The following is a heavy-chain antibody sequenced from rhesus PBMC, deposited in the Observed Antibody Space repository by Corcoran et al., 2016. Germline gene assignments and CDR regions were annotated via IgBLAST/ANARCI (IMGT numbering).Heavy chain of an antibody. Sequence: QVQLQESGPGLVKPSETLSLTCAVSGGSVSSSNWWSWIRQPPGKGLEWIGYISGSSGSTYYNPSLNSRVTSSTDTSKNHFSLKLSSVTAADTAVYYCARSGYCSGIYCYAYFEFWGQGALVTVSS. CDR2: ISGSSGST. CDR3: ARSGYCSGIYCYAYFEF. V-gene: IGHV4-65*01. J-gene: IGHJ1*01. D-gene: IGHD2-27*01. CDR1: GGSVSSSNW.